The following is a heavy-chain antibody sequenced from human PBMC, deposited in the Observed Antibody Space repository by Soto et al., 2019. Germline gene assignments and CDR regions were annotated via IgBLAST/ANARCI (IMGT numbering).Heavy chain of an antibody. CDR1: GVKFRNYA. CDR3: AKDRRAGGNSAFYFDF. CDR2: ISATGGGT. J-gene: IGHJ4*02. Sequence: GGSLRLSWGASGVKFRNYAVSWVRQAPGKGLEWVSLISATGGGTYYADSVKGRFTISRDNSHNTLYLQVHSLTAEDTAVYYCAKDRRAGGNSAFYFDFWGQGAQVTVSS. D-gene: IGHD3-16*01. V-gene: IGHV3-23*01.